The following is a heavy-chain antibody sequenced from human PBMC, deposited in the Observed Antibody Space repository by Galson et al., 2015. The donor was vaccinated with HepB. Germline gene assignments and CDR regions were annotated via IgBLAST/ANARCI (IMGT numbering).Heavy chain of an antibody. CDR3: ARGDHYSGYDQRPFDY. Sequence: SLRLSCAASGFTFSSYAMHWVRQAPGKGLEWVAVISYDGSNKYYADSVKGRFTISRDNSKNTLYLQMNSLRAEDTAVYYCARGDHYSGYDQRPFDYWGQGTLVTVSS. D-gene: IGHD5-12*01. CDR1: GFTFSSYA. CDR2: ISYDGSNK. V-gene: IGHV3-30*04. J-gene: IGHJ4*02.